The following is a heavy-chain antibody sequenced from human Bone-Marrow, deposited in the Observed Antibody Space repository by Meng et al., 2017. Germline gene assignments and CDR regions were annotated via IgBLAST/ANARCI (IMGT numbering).Heavy chain of an antibody. CDR2: INWNGGST. D-gene: IGHD3-22*01. J-gene: IGHJ4*02. V-gene: IGHV3-20*04. CDR3: ARAPRYYDSSGYYCPPFFDY. CDR1: GFTFDDYG. Sequence: GGSLRLSCAASGFTFDDYGMSWVRQAPGKGLEWVSGINWNGGSTGYADSVKGRFTISRDNAKNSLYLQMNSLRAEDTALYYCARAPRYYDSSGYYCPPFFDYWGQGTLVTVSS.